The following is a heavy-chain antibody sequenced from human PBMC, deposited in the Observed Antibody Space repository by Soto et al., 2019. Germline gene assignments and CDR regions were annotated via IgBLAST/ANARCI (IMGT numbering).Heavy chain of an antibody. CDR3: AREIYFWSGYYYGMDV. CDR2: IYTSGST. V-gene: IGHV4-4*07. CDR1: GGSISGYY. D-gene: IGHD3-3*01. Sequence: PSETLSLTCTVSGGSISGYYWSWIRQPAGKGLEWIGRIYTSGSTNYNPSLKSRVTMSVDTSKNQFSLKLSSVTAADTAVYYCAREIYFWSGYYYGMDVWGQGTTVTVSS. J-gene: IGHJ6*02.